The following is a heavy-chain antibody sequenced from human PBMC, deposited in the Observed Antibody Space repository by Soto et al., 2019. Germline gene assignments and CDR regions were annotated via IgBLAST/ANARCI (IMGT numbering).Heavy chain of an antibody. CDR2: ISSSSSYI. V-gene: IGHV3-21*01. D-gene: IGHD1-7*01. Sequence: EVQLVESGGGLVKPGGSLRLSCAASGFTFSSYRMNWVRQAPGKGLEWVSSISSSSSYIYYADSVKGRFTISRDNAKNSLYLQRTSLRAEDTAVYYWASEGYNWHYNGDYWGQGTLVTVSS. CDR1: GFTFSSYR. CDR3: ASEGYNWHYNGDY. J-gene: IGHJ4*02.